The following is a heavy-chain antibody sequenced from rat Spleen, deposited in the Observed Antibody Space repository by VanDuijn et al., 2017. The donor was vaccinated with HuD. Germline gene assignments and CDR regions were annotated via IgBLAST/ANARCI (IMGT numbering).Heavy chain of an antibody. CDR2: LSYDGFTT. J-gene: IGHJ3*01. D-gene: IGHD1-5*01. CDR3: ARREYRYNWDWFAY. Sequence: EVQLVESGGGLVQPGRSLKLSCAASGFTFNNYGMAWVRQVPTKGLEWVATLSYDGFTTYYRDSVKGRFTISRDNAKSTLNLQMDSLRSEDTATYYCARREYRYNWDWFAYWGQGTLVTVSS. V-gene: IGHV5-29*01. CDR1: GFTFNNYG.